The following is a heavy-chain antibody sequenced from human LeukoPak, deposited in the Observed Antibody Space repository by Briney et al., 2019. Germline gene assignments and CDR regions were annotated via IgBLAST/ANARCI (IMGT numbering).Heavy chain of an antibody. CDR3: ARVRLGNYYDSSGYYYYFDY. CDR1: GGTFSSYA. J-gene: IGHJ4*02. V-gene: IGHV1-69*13. Sequence: SVKVSCKASGGTFSSYAISWVRQAPGQGLEWMGGVIPIFGTANYAQKFQGRVTITADESTSTAYMELSSLRSEDTAVYYCARVRLGNYYDSSGYYYYFDYWGQGTLVTVSS. D-gene: IGHD3-22*01. CDR2: VIPIFGTA.